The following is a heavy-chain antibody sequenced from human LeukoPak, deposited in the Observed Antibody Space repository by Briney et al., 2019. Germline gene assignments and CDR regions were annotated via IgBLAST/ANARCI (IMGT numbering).Heavy chain of an antibody. Sequence: SETLSLTCAVYGGSFSGYYWSWIRQPPGKGLEWIGEINHSGSTNYNPSLKSRVTISVETSKNQFSLKLSSVTAADTAVYYCASRANCSSTSCYVFDYWGQGTLVTVSS. CDR2: INHSGST. J-gene: IGHJ4*02. D-gene: IGHD2-2*01. V-gene: IGHV4-34*01. CDR1: GGSFSGYY. CDR3: ASRANCSSTSCYVFDY.